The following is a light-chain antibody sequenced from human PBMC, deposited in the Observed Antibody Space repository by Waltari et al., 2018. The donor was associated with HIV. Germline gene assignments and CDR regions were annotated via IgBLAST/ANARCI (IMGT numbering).Light chain of an antibody. CDR3: QQYGTVSRT. J-gene: IGKJ4*02. CDR1: QNINNNY. V-gene: IGKV3-20*01. Sequence: LVLTQSPGPLPLSPGARVTLSCTASQNINNNYLAWYQQNPGQAPWLLIYGASNRATGVPDRISGSGAGTAFSLTISRQEPEDFAVYCCQQYGTVSRTFGGGTKVEIK. CDR2: GAS.